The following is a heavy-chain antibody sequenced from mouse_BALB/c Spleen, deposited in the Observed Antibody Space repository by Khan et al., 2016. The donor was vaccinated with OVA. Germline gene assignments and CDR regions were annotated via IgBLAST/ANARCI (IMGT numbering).Heavy chain of an antibody. J-gene: IGHJ1*01. CDR2: IRNKAKGYTT. CDR1: GFTFTDYY. V-gene: IGHV7-3*02. D-gene: IGHD1-1*01. Sequence: EVELVESGGGLVQPGGSLRLSCATSGFTFTDYYMSWVRQPPGKSLEWLGFIRNKAKGYTTEYSAPVKGRFTISRDNSQSIVYLQMNTLRAEDSATYYCARETVVDGYWYLDVWGAGTTVTVSS. CDR3: ARETVVDGYWYLDV.